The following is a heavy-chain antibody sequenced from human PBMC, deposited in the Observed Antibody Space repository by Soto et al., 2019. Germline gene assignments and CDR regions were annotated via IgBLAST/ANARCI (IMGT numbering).Heavy chain of an antibody. CDR3: ARDRRFGELSGYYMDV. V-gene: IGHV4-61*08. CDR1: GGSISSGAYY. J-gene: IGHJ6*03. D-gene: IGHD3-10*01. Sequence: SETLSLTCIVSGGSISSGAYYWSWIRQHPGKGLGWIGYINYSGSTNYNPSLKSRVTISVDTSKNQFSLKLSSVTAADTAVYYCARDRRFGELSGYYMDVWGKGTTVTVSS. CDR2: INYSGST.